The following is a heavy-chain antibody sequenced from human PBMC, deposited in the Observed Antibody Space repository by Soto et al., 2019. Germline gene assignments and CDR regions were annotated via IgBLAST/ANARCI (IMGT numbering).Heavy chain of an antibody. J-gene: IGHJ3*02. D-gene: IGHD6-19*01. CDR3: ARSETAGHRGFDI. CDR1: GGTFSSSA. V-gene: IGHV1-69*06. Sequence: QVQLVQSGAEMREPGSLVKVSCKASGGTFSSSAINWLRQAPGQGPEWMGGIIPTFGTANYIEKFRGRVTITADTSTSTAYMEVSSLTSEDTAMYFCARSETAGHRGFDIWGQGTMVTVSS. CDR2: IIPTFGTA.